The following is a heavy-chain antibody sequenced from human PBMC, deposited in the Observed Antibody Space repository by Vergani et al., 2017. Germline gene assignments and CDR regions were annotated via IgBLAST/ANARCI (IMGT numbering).Heavy chain of an antibody. V-gene: IGHV4-34*01. CDR2: INHSGST. CDR1: GGSFSGYY. J-gene: IGHJ4*02. D-gene: IGHD2-2*02. Sequence: QVQLQQWGAGLLKPSETLSLTCAVYGGSFSGYYWSWIRQPPGKGLEWIGEINHSGSTNYNPSLKSRVTISVDTSKNQFSLKRSSVTAADTAVYYCARGRGVVPAAIGYSDYWGQGTLVTVSS. CDR3: ARGRGVVPAAIGYSDY.